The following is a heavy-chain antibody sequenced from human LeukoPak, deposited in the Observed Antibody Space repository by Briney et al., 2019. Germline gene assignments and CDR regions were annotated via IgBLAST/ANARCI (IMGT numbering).Heavy chain of an antibody. D-gene: IGHD3-10*01. CDR3: ARHSNYYGSGSYYPRADAFDI. CDR2: IYYSGST. CDR1: GGSISNSSYY. V-gene: IGHV4-39*01. Sequence: SETLSLTCTVSGGSISNSSYYWGWIRQPPGKGLEWIGSIYYSGSTYYNPSLKSRVTISVDTSKNQFSLKLSSVTAADTAVYYCARHSNYYGSGSYYPRADAFDIWGQGTMVTVSS. J-gene: IGHJ3*02.